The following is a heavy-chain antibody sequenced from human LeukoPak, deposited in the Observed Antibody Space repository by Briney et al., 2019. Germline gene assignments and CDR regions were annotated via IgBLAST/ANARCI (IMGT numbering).Heavy chain of an antibody. J-gene: IGHJ4*02. V-gene: IGHV3-23*01. CDR1: GLTFSSYA. CDR3: AKVLTVYYYDSSGYWDY. D-gene: IGHD3-22*01. CDR2: ISGSGGST. Sequence: PGGSLRLSCAASGLTFSSYAMSWVRQAPGKGLEWVSAISGSGGSTYYADSVKGRFTISRDNSKNTLYLQMNSLRAEDTAVYYCAKVLTVYYYDSSGYWDYWGQGTLVTVSS.